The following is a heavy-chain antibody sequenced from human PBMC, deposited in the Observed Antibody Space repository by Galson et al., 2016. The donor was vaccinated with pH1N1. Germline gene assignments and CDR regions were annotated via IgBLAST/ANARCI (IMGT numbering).Heavy chain of an antibody. V-gene: IGHV1-2*06. Sequence: SVKVSCKASGYTFTSFYIHWVRQAPGQGLEWMGRFNPNRGDSNFAQKFRGRVAMTSDTSISTAYMELSSLRSDDTAFYYCAKASDLSAYDSDYFDCWGQGTLVTVSS. J-gene: IGHJ4*02. D-gene: IGHD5-12*01. CDR1: GYTFTSFY. CDR3: AKASDLSAYDSDYFDC. CDR2: FNPNRGDS.